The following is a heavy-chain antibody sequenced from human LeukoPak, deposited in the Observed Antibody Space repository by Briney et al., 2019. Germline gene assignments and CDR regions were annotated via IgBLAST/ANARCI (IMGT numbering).Heavy chain of an antibody. CDR3: ARGGVKVTRRVFVL. J-gene: IGHJ5*02. D-gene: IGHD2-21*02. CDR2: NIPNCGGT. Sequence: ASVKVSCKASGYTFTGYYMHWVRPAPGQGLVGVGWNIPNCGGTNYTQKFQGRVTLTRDPSIRTASQELGRLRCVDTRVYFVARGGVKVTRRVFVLWGERTLVTVSS. V-gene: IGHV1-2*02. CDR1: GYTFTGYY.